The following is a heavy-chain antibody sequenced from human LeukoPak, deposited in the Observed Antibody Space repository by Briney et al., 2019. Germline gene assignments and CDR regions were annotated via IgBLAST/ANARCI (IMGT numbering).Heavy chain of an antibody. CDR3: AKSGYSSGWFRAFDI. CDR1: GFTFSSCA. V-gene: IGHV3-23*01. D-gene: IGHD6-19*01. J-gene: IGHJ3*02. CDR2: ISGSGTST. Sequence: GGSLRLSCAAPGFTFSSCAMSWVRQAPGKGLEWVSGISGSGTSTYYADSVKGRFSISRDNSKKTLFLQMNSLRAEDTAVYYCAKSGYSSGWFRAFDIWGQGTLVTVSS.